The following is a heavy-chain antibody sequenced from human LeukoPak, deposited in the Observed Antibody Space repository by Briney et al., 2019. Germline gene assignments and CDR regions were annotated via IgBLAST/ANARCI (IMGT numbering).Heavy chain of an antibody. V-gene: IGHV4-34*01. J-gene: IGHJ4*02. Sequence: SETLFFTCAVYGGSFRGYYWSWIRQPPGKGLGWSGEVNHSGSTNYNPSLKSRVTISVDTSKNQFSLKLSSVTAADTAVYYCARISELMTTVTYFDYWGQGTLVTVSS. D-gene: IGHD4-17*01. CDR2: VNHSGST. CDR1: GGSFRGYY. CDR3: ARISELMTTVTYFDY.